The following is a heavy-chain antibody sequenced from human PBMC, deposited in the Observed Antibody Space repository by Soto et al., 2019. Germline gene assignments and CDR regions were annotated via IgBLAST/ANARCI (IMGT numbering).Heavy chain of an antibody. J-gene: IGHJ5*02. CDR1: RGSIRSGGYY. V-gene: IGHV4-31*03. Sequence: QVQLQQSGPGLVKPSQTLSLTCTVSRGSIRSGGYYWSWIRQHPGKGLAWIGYIYYRGSTYFNPYLTSRLTISVDTSKNQFSLQLSSVTAADTAVYYCAGAGHRSSSEGATWFDPWGQGTLVTVSS. D-gene: IGHD6-6*01. CDR2: IYYRGST. CDR3: AGAGHRSSSEGATWFDP.